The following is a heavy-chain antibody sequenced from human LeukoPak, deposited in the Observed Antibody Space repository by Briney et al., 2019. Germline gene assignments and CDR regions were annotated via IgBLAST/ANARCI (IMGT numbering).Heavy chain of an antibody. CDR3: AKNGQTGFSFDP. V-gene: IGHV4-39*07. CDR2: IYYSGSP. Sequence: PSETLSLTCTVSGGSISSGGYYWSWIRQHPGKGLEWIGSIYYSGSPYYNPSLKSRVTISVDTSKSRFSLKLNSVTAADTAVYHCAKNGQTGFSFDPWGQGTLVTVS. D-gene: IGHD3-9*01. CDR1: GGSISSGGYY. J-gene: IGHJ5*02.